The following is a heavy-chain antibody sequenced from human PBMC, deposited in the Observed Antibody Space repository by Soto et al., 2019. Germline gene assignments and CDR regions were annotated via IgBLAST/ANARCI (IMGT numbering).Heavy chain of an antibody. Sequence: QVQLVESGGGVVQPGRSLRLSCAASGFTFSSCAMHWVRQVPGEGLEWVAVISYDGSNKYYADSVKGRFTVSRDNSKNTLYLQVNSRRAEDTAVYYCARDKRDLRFLEWSYYFDYWGQGTLVTVSS. CDR3: ARDKRDLRFLEWSYYFDY. J-gene: IGHJ4*02. V-gene: IGHV3-30-3*01. D-gene: IGHD3-3*01. CDR1: GFTFSSCA. CDR2: ISYDGSNK.